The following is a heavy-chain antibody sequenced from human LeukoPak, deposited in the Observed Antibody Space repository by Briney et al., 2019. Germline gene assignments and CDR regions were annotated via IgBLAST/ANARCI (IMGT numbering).Heavy chain of an antibody. D-gene: IGHD1-26*01. CDR2: ISYDGSNK. CDR3: ARGGVSRWELLRTHFDY. Sequence: PGGSLRLSCAASGFTFSTYAMSWVRQAPGKGLEWVAVISYDGSNKYYADSVKGRFTISRDNSKNTLYLQMNSLRAEDTAVYYCARGGVSRWELLRTHFDYWGQGTLVTVSS. J-gene: IGHJ4*02. CDR1: GFTFSTYA. V-gene: IGHV3-30*01.